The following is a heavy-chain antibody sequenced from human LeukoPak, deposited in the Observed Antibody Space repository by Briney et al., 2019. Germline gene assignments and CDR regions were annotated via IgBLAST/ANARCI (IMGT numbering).Heavy chain of an antibody. Sequence: GGSLRLSCSASGFTFSSYAMHWVRQAPGKGLECVSAISSNGGSTYYADSVKGRFTISRDNSKNTLYLQMSSLRAEDTAVYYCVKDTYDSSGYYYGPFDYWGQGTLVTVSS. CDR2: ISSNGGST. CDR1: GFTFSSYA. CDR3: VKDTYDSSGYYYGPFDY. J-gene: IGHJ4*02. V-gene: IGHV3-64D*06. D-gene: IGHD3-22*01.